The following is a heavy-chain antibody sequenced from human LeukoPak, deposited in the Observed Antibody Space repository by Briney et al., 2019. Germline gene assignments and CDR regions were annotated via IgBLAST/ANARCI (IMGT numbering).Heavy chain of an antibody. CDR1: GFTFSIYS. Sequence: GGSLRLSCAASGFTFSIYSMSWVRQAPGKGLEWVSYISSSSTISYADSVKGRFTISRDNAENSLYLQMNSLRAEDTAVYYCARNIPVTRWGYWGQGTLVTVSS. V-gene: IGHV3-48*01. CDR3: ARNIPVTRWGY. CDR2: ISSSSTI. D-gene: IGHD2-21*01. J-gene: IGHJ4*02.